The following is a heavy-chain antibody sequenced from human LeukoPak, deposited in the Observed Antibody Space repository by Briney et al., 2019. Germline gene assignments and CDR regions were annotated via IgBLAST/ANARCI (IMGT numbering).Heavy chain of an antibody. D-gene: IGHD3-22*01. CDR2: ISGSGGST. V-gene: IGHV3-23*01. J-gene: IGHJ4*02. CDR1: GFTFSSYA. Sequence: PGGSLRLSCAASGFTFSSYAMSWVRQAPGKGLEWVSAISGSGGSTYYADSVKGRFTISRDNSKNTLYLQMNGLRAEDTAVYYCAKATYYYDSSGYYSDYWGQGTLVTISS. CDR3: AKATYYYDSSGYYSDY.